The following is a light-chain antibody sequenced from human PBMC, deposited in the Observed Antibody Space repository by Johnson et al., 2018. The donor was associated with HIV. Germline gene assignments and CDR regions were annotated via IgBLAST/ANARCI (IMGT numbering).Light chain of an antibody. J-gene: IGLJ1*01. Sequence: QSVLTQPPSVSAAPGQKVTISCSGSSSNIGNNYVSWYQQLPGTAPKLLIYDNNKRPSGIPDRFSGSKSGTSATLGITGLQTGDEADYYCGTWDSSLIAVFYVFGTGTKVTVL. CDR1: SSNIGNNY. V-gene: IGLV1-51*01. CDR2: DNN. CDR3: GTWDSSLIAVFYV.